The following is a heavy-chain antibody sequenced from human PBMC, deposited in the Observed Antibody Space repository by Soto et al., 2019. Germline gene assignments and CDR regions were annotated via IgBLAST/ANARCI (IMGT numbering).Heavy chain of an antibody. Sequence: GGSLRLSCAASGFTFSSYSMKWVRQAPGKGLEWVSYISSSSSTIYYADSVKGRFTISRDNAKNSLYLQMNSLRAEDTAVYYCARDLRRSYMDVWGKGTTVTVSS. V-gene: IGHV3-48*01. CDR3: ARDLRRSYMDV. CDR1: GFTFSSYS. CDR2: ISSSSSTI. J-gene: IGHJ6*03.